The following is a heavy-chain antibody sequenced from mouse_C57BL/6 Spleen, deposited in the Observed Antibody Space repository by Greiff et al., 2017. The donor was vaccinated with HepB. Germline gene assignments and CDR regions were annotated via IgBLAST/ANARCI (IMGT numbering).Heavy chain of an antibody. Sequence: QVHVKQPGAELVMPGASVKLSCKASGYTFTSYWMHWVKQRPGQGLEWIGEIDPSDSYTNYNQKFKGKSTLTVDKSSSTAYMQLSSLTSEDSAVYYCAREGFITTVVARGYAKDYWGQGTSVTVSS. CDR3: AREGFITTVVARGYAKDY. CDR2: IDPSDSYT. D-gene: IGHD1-1*01. V-gene: IGHV1-69*01. CDR1: GYTFTSYW. J-gene: IGHJ4*01.